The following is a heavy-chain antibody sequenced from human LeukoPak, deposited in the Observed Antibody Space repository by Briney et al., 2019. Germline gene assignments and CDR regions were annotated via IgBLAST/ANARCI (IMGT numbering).Heavy chain of an antibody. CDR3: AKDRTVGASYWYFDL. D-gene: IGHD1-26*01. CDR1: GFTFSSFW. V-gene: IGHV3-7*03. CDR2: IKQDGSER. J-gene: IGHJ2*01. Sequence: PGGSLRLSCAASGFTFSSFWMNWVRQAPGKGLEWVANIKQDGSERNYVDSVKGRSTISRDNAKNTLFLHMNTLRAEDTAIYYCAKDRTVGASYWYFDLWGRGTLVTVSS.